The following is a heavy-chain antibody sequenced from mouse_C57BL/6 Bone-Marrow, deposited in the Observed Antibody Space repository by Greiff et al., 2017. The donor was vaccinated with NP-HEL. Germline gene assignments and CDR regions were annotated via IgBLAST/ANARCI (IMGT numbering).Heavy chain of an antibody. CDR3: AIYGSSYLYYAMDY. CDR2: INSDGGST. V-gene: IGHV5-2*01. CDR1: EYEFPSHD. Sequence: EVQLVESGGGLVQPGESLKLSCESNEYEFPSHDMSWVRKTPEKRLELVAAINSDGGSTYYQENMERRFIITRDNTKKTLYLQMSCLRSEDTALYYCAIYGSSYLYYAMDYWGQGTSVTVSA. D-gene: IGHD1-1*01. J-gene: IGHJ4*01.